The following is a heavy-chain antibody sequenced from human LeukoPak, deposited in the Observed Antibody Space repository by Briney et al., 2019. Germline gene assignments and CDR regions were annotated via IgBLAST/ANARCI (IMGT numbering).Heavy chain of an antibody. J-gene: IGHJ5*02. CDR3: ARFTPQGYGWGGYNRFDP. D-gene: IGHD3-16*01. CDR2: IYYSGST. Sequence: SETLSLTCTVSGGSISSYYWNWIRQPPGKGLEWIGYIYYSGSTNYNPSLKSRVTITVDTSKNQFSLNLTSVTAADTAVYYCARFTPQGYGWGGYNRFDPWGQGTLVTVSS. V-gene: IGHV4-59*01. CDR1: GGSISSYY.